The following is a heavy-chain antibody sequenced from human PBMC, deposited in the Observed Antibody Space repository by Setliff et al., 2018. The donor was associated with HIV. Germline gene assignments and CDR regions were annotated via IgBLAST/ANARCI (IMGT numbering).Heavy chain of an antibody. Sequence: ASVKVSCKASGYTFTRYFMHCVRQAPGQGLEWLGMINPSGESTWYAQKFQGRVTMTGHTSTNTLYMELSSLRSEDTAVYYCARGWEGGMDYWGQGTLVTVSS. CDR3: ARGWEGGMDY. CDR1: GYTFTRYF. CDR2: INPSGEST. D-gene: IGHD1-26*01. J-gene: IGHJ4*02. V-gene: IGHV1-46*01.